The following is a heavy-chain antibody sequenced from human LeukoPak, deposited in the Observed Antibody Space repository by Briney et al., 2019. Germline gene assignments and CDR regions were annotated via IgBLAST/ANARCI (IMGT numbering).Heavy chain of an antibody. Sequence: GASVKVSCKTSGYIFTNYGISWVRQAPGQGLEWMGWISSDNGNTNYAQKLQGRVTVTTDTSTNTAYLELRSLRSDDTAVYYCARDYLTTGTTAFYIWGHGTVVTVSS. CDR2: ISSDNGNT. CDR3: ARDYLTTGTTAFYI. J-gene: IGHJ3*02. CDR1: GYIFTNYG. V-gene: IGHV1-18*01. D-gene: IGHD1-1*01.